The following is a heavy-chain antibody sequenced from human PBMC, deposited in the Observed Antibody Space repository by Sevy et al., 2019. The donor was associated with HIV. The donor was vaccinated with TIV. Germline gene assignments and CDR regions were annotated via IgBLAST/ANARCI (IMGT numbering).Heavy chain of an antibody. Sequence: GGSLRLSCAASGFTFSSYAMSWVRQAPGKGLEWVSAISGSGGSTYYADSVKGRFTISRDNSKNTLYLQMNSLRAEDTAVYYSAKQYLKSPGIAALGAFTYWGQGTRVTSPQ. D-gene: IGHD6-13*01. CDR2: ISGSGGST. V-gene: IGHV3-23*01. CDR3: AKQYLKSPGIAALGAFTY. CDR1: GFTFSSYA. J-gene: IGHJ4*02.